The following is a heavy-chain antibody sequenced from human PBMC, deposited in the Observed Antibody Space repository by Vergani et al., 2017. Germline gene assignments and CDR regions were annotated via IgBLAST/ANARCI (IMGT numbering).Heavy chain of an antibody. D-gene: IGHD3-10*01. CDR1: GFTFDTYT. V-gene: IGHV3-23*01. CDR3: TTAWGLYYLHGEYFQY. J-gene: IGHJ1*01. Sequence: EVQLLESRGGLVQPGGSRRLSCAGAGFTFDTYTMAYVRQAPGKGLEWVATISSGGGDIFYADSVKGRFTISGDNSKNTLFLQMNSLKDEDTAVYYCTTAWGLYYLHGEYFQYWGRGTLVSVSS. CDR2: ISSGGGDI.